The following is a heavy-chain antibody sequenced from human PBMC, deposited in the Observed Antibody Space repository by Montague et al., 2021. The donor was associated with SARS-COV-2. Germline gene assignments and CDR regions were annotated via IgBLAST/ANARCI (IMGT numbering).Heavy chain of an antibody. J-gene: IGHJ6*02. V-gene: IGHV4-39*07. CDR1: GGAISSSSYY. D-gene: IGHD3-22*01. Sequence: SETLSLTCTVSGGAISSSSYYWGRLRPPPGQGLVWIGSIYYSGSTXPYPSLKSRVTISVDTSKNQFYLKLSSVTAADTAVYYCARDTRITMLVVVNRYGMDVWGQGTTVTVSS. CDR3: ARDTRITMLVVVNRYGMDV. CDR2: IYYSGST.